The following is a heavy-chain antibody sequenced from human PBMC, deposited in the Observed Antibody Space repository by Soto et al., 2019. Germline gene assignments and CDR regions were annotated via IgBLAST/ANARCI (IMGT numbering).Heavy chain of an antibody. Sequence: GGSLRLSCAASGFTFSSYGMHWVRQAPGKGLEWVAVISHDGTNSDAADSVKGRFTISRDNSKNTLYLQMNSLRVEDTAVYYCAKDFEVYGSGSSTDSWGQGALVTVSS. D-gene: IGHD3-10*01. CDR2: ISHDGTNS. V-gene: IGHV3-30*18. CDR3: AKDFEVYGSGSSTDS. J-gene: IGHJ4*02. CDR1: GFTFSSYG.